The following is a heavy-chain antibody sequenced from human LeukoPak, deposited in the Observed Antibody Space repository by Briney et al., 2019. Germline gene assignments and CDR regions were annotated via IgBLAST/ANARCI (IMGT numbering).Heavy chain of an antibody. V-gene: IGHV1-69*13. CDR2: IIPIFGTA. Sequence: SVKVSCKASGGTFISYAISWVRQAPGQGLEWMGGIIPIFGTANYAQKFQGRVTITADESTSTAYMELSSLRSEDTAVYYCARLDTAMVDFDYWGQGTLVTVSS. D-gene: IGHD5-18*01. CDR3: ARLDTAMVDFDY. J-gene: IGHJ4*02. CDR1: GGTFISYA.